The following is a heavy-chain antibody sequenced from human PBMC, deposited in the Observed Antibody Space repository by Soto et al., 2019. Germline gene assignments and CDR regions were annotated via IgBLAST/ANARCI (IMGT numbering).Heavy chain of an antibody. J-gene: IGHJ6*02. CDR3: ARVAGRYPYYYYGMDV. Sequence: GGSLRVSWAAAGCTFSSYGMHWVRQAPGKGLEWVAVIWYDGSNKYYADSVKGRFTISRDNSKNTLYLQMNSLRAEDSAVYYCARVAGRYPYYYYGMDVWGQATTVTVSS. CDR1: GCTFSSYG. D-gene: IGHD1-26*01. CDR2: IWYDGSNK. V-gene: IGHV3-33*01.